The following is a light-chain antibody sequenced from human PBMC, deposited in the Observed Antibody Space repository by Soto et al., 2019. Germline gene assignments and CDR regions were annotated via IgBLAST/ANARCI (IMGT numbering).Light chain of an antibody. CDR2: GAS. CDR1: HSVDSN. V-gene: IGKV3D-15*01. J-gene: IGKJ1*01. CDR3: QQYYDWPQT. Sequence: ETVMTQSPATLSVSPGERATLSCRASHSVDSNLAWYQQNPGQAPRLLIYGASSRATGIPARFSGSGYGTEFTLTISSLQSEDFAVYYCQQYYDWPQTFGQGTRVEVK.